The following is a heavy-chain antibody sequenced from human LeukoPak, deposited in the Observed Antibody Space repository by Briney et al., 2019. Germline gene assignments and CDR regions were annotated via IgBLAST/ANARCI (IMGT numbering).Heavy chain of an antibody. CDR1: GGSISSYY. CDR3: ARHSGIGAAESSFQH. CDR2: ISYSGST. V-gene: IGHV4-59*08. J-gene: IGHJ1*01. D-gene: IGHD6-13*01. Sequence: PSETLSLTCTVSGGSISSYYWSWIRQPPGKGLEWIGYISYSGSTNYNPSLKSRVTISVGTSKNQFSLELNSVTAADTAVYYCARHSGIGAAESSFQHWGQGTLVTVSS.